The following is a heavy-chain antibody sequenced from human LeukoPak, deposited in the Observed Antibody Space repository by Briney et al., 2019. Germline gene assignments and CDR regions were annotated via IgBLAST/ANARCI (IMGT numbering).Heavy chain of an antibody. CDR3: ARDKTDSSTYSWFDP. V-gene: IGHV1-46*01. D-gene: IGHD6-13*01. CDR2: INPSGGST. J-gene: IGHJ5*02. Sequence: ASVKVSCKASGYTLTSYYMHWVRQAPGQGLEWMGIINPSGGSTSYAQKFQGRVTMTRDTSTSTIYMELSSLRSEDTAVYYCARDKTDSSTYSWFDPWGQGTLVTVSS. CDR1: GYTLTSYY.